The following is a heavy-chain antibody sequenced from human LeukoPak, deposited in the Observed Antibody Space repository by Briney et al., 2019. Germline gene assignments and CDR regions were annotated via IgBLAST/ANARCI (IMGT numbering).Heavy chain of an antibody. Sequence: GSLRLSCAASGFTFSSYAMHWVRQAPGKGLEYVSAISSNGGSTYYADSVKGRFTISRDNSKNTLYLQMGSLRAEDMAVYYCAREDFDYWGQGTLVTVSS. J-gene: IGHJ4*02. CDR2: ISSNGGST. V-gene: IGHV3-64*02. CDR1: GFTFSSYA. CDR3: AREDFDY.